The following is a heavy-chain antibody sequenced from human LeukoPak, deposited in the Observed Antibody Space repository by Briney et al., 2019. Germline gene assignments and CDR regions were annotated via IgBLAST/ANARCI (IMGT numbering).Heavy chain of an antibody. CDR1: GGSISSSSYY. Sequence: SETLSLTCTVSGGSISSSSYYWGWIRQPPGKGLEWIGSIYYSGSTYYNPSLKSRVTISVDTSKNQFSLKLSSVTAADTAVYYCASGNYYDSSGYYYVPYWGQGTLVTVSS. V-gene: IGHV4-39*01. D-gene: IGHD3-22*01. J-gene: IGHJ4*02. CDR2: IYYSGST. CDR3: ASGNYYDSSGYYYVPY.